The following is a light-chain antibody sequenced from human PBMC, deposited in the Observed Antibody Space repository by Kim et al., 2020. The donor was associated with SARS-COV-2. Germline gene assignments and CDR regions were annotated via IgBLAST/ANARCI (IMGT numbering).Light chain of an antibody. V-gene: IGLV3-19*01. CDR2: AKN. CDR3: HSRDSIGNDVI. J-gene: IGLJ2*01. CDR1: SLRSSY. Sequence: LGQTVRFTCQGDSLRSSYASWYQQKPGQAPLLVVFAKNNRPSGIPDRFSGSSAGSTASLTIAGAQAEDEADYYCHSRDSIGNDVIFGGGTQLTVL.